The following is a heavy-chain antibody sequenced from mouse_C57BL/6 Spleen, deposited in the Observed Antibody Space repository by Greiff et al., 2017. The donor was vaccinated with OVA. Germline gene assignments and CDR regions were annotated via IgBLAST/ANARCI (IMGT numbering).Heavy chain of an antibody. J-gene: IGHJ2*01. D-gene: IGHD1-1*01. CDR3: AISTTVEGDD. Sequence: QVQLQQSGPELVKPGASVKISCKASGYAFSSSWMNWVKQRPGKGLEWIGRIYPGDGDTNYNGKFKGKATLTADKSSSTAYMQLSSLTSEDSAVYFCAISTTVEGDDWGQGTTLTVSS. CDR2: IYPGDGDT. V-gene: IGHV1-82*01. CDR1: GYAFSSSW.